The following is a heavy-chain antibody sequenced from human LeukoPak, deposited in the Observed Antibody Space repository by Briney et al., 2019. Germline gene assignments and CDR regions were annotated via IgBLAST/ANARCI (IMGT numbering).Heavy chain of an antibody. Sequence: PGGSLRLSCTVSGFSLSSYALSWVRRAPGKGLEWVSATSSSDAGKYYADSVRGRFTISRDNSRNTLYLQMNSLRAEDTAVYYCAREDQTRTGAFDIWGQGTMVTVSS. D-gene: IGHD3/OR15-3a*01. V-gene: IGHV3-23*01. CDR3: AREDQTRTGAFDI. J-gene: IGHJ3*02. CDR2: TSSSDAGK. CDR1: GFSLSSYA.